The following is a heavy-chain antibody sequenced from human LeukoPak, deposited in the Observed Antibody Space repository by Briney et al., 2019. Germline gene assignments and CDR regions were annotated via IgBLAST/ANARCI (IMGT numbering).Heavy chain of an antibody. D-gene: IGHD2-8*02. Sequence: GRSLRLSCAASGFSFSSNGIHWVRQAPGKGPEWVSFIQTGGDPKYYADSVRGRFTISRDNSKKTCSLQMDSLRVEDTATYYCAREASTEIIGGMDVRGQGTTVTVTS. CDR1: GFSFSSNG. V-gene: IGHV3-33*01. CDR3: AREASTEIIGGMDV. CDR2: IQTGGDPK. J-gene: IGHJ6*02.